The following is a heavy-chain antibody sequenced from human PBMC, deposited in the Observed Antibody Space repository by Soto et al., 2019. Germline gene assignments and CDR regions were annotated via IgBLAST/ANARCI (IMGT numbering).Heavy chain of an antibody. CDR1: GFTSSPFW. CDR2: INSVGNST. Sequence: EVQLVESGGGLVQLGGSRRLSGAASGFTSSPFWMPWVRQVPGKGPVWVPRINSVGNSTSYADSVKGRFTISRDNAKNTLYLQMNSLRAEDTAVYYCARGSNHFDYWGQGTLVTVSS. D-gene: IGHD4-4*01. V-gene: IGHV3-74*01. CDR3: ARGSNHFDY. J-gene: IGHJ4*02.